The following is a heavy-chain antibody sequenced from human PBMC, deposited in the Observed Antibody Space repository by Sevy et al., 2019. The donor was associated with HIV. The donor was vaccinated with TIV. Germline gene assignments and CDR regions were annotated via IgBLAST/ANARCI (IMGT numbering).Heavy chain of an antibody. CDR3: ARDQDYHDSSGYYPSDAFDI. CDR1: GFTVSSNY. D-gene: IGHD3-22*01. CDR2: IYSGGST. V-gene: IGHV3-66*01. J-gene: IGHJ3*02. Sequence: RGSLRLSCAASGFTVSSNYMNWVRQAPGKGLERVSVIYSGGSTYYAESVKGRFTISRDNSKNTLYLQMNSLRAEDTAVSYCARDQDYHDSSGYYPSDAFDIWGQGTMVPVSS.